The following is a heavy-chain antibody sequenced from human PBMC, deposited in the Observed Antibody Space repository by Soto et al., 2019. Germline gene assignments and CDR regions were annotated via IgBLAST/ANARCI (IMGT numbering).Heavy chain of an antibody. CDR1: GFTSDDYA. CDR3: TTDVGIKVAPLFTS. CDR2: IRSKAKGETT. J-gene: IGHJ5*02. V-gene: IGHV3-49*03. Sequence: SLRLSCTMSGFTSDDYAMSWLRQAPGKGLEWVGFIRSKAKGETTEYAASVKGRFSISRDDSKSIAYLQMNGLKTDDTAMYYCTTDVGIKVAPLFTSWGQGTLVTVSS. D-gene: IGHD5-12*01.